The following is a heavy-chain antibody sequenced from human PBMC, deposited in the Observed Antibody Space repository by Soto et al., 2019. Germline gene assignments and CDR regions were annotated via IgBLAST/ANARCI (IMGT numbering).Heavy chain of an antibody. CDR3: VSDRGYGHASVPYS. CDR1: GFTFTSYG. Sequence: QAHLVESGGGVVQPGRSLRLSCAASGFTFTSYGMHWVRQAPGTRLEWVAVISYDGGLQHYADSVKGRFTISRDNSKNMVLLQTNSLRAEDTDVYYCVSDRGYGHASVPYSWGQGTLVSVSS. J-gene: IGHJ4*02. D-gene: IGHD5-18*01. CDR2: ISYDGGLQ. V-gene: IGHV3-30*03.